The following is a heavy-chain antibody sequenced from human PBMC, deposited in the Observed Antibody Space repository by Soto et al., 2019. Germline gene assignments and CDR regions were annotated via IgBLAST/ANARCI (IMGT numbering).Heavy chain of an antibody. CDR2: IYYSGST. CDR1: AGSISSYY. CDR3: ARVTEFWSGYCMDV. J-gene: IGHJ6*02. V-gene: IGHV4-59*01. D-gene: IGHD3-3*01. Sequence: SETLSLTCTVSAGSISSYYWSWIRQPPGKGLEWIGYIYYSGSTNYNPSLKSRVTISVDTSKNQFSLKLSSVTAADTAMYYCARVTEFWSGYCMDVWGQGTTVTVSS.